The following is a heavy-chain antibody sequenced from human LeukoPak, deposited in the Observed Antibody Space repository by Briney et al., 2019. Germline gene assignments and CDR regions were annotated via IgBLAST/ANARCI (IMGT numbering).Heavy chain of an antibody. CDR3: ARDRWGYSYGGD. V-gene: IGHV3-74*01. J-gene: IGHJ4*02. CDR2: IRSDGSVS. D-gene: IGHD5-18*01. Sequence: GGSLRLSCAASGFTFSASWMHWVRQVPGKGLVSVSLIRSDGSVSYYADSVKGRFTISRDNAKNTLYLQMNSLRAEDTAAYYCARDRWGYSYGGDWGQGTLVTVSS. CDR1: GFTFSASW.